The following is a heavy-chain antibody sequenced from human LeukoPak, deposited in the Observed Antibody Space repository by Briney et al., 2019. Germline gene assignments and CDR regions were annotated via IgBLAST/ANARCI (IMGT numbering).Heavy chain of an antibody. J-gene: IGHJ6*03. D-gene: IGHD3-10*01. CDR3: ASYYGSGSIYYYYYMDV. V-gene: IGHV3-7*01. CDR2: VKPDESEK. Sequence: GGSLRLSCVASGFTFSNYWMSWVRQAPGKGLEWVANVKPDESEKYYGDSVKGRFTISRDNAKNSLYLQMNSLRAEDTAVYYCASYYGSGSIYYYYYMDVWGKGTTVTISS. CDR1: GFTFSNYW.